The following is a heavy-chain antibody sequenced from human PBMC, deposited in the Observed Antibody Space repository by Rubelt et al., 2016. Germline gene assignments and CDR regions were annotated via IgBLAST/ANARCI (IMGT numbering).Heavy chain of an antibody. D-gene: IGHD4-17*01. Sequence: GDSIISFYWWTWVRQPPGKGLEWIGEIYHSGSTNYNPSLKRRVPLSVDTSMNQMSLNLNSMTAADKAVYYCAGGRGMTTFDYWGLGTLVTVSS. CDR1: GDSIISFYW. J-gene: IGHJ4*02. CDR2: IYHSGST. CDR3: AGGRGMTTFDY. V-gene: IGHV4-4*02.